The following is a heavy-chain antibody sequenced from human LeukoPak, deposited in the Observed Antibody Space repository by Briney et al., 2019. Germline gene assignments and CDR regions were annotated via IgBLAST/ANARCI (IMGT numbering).Heavy chain of an antibody. J-gene: IGHJ4*02. CDR1: GFTFSSYS. D-gene: IGHD3-10*01. Sequence: GGSLRLSCAASGFTFSSYSMNWVRQAPGKGLEWVSSISSSSSYIYYADSVKGRFTISRDNAKNSLYLQMNSLRAEDTAVYYCARATMVRGVIISDIFDYWGQGTLVTVSS. V-gene: IGHV3-21*01. CDR3: ARATMVRGVIISDIFDY. CDR2: ISSSSSYI.